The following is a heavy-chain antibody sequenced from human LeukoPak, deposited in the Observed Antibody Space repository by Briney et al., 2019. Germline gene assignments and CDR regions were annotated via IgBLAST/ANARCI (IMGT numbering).Heavy chain of an antibody. D-gene: IGHD5-12*01. V-gene: IGHV3-23*01. CDR2: ISGSGGHT. Sequence: GGSLRLSCATSGFAFQTYALSWVRQAPGKGLEWVSTISGSGGHTYHADSVKGRFTISRDNSRDTLYLQMNSLRAEDTAVYYCAKFFRRVATLWEYYDCWGQGTLVTVFS. CDR1: GFAFQTYA. J-gene: IGHJ4*02. CDR3: AKFFRRVATLWEYYDC.